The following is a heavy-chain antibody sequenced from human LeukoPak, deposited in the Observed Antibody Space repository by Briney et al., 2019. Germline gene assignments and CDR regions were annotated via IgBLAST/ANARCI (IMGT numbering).Heavy chain of an antibody. D-gene: IGHD3-10*01. J-gene: IGHJ3*02. V-gene: IGHV3-23*01. CDR2: ISGSGGST. CDR3: XFGVWFGESDAFDI. Sequence: GGSLRLSCAASGFTFSSYGMSWVRQAPGKGLEWVSAISGSGGSTYYADSVKGRFTISRDNSKNTLYLQMNSLRAEDTAVYYCXFGVWFGESDAFDIWGQGTMVTVSS. CDR1: GFTFSSYG.